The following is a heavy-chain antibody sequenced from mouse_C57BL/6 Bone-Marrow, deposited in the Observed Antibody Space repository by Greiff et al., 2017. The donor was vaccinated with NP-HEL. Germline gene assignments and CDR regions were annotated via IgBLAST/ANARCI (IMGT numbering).Heavy chain of an antibody. CDR1: GYSITSGYY. CDR3: ARELLRYYWYFDV. D-gene: IGHD1-1*01. J-gene: IGHJ1*03. Sequence: EVQLQQSGPGLVKPSQSLSLTCSVTGYSITSGYYWNWIRQFPGNKLEWMGYISYDGSNNYNPSLKNRISITRDTSKNQFFLKLNSVTTEDTATYYCARELLRYYWYFDVWGTGTTVTVSS. V-gene: IGHV3-6*01. CDR2: ISYDGSN.